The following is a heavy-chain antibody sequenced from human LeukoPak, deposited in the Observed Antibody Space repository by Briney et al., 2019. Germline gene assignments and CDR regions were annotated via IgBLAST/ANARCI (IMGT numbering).Heavy chain of an antibody. D-gene: IGHD1-1*01. CDR2: ISYSGTT. J-gene: IGHJ4*02. CDR3: ARLYTTSVFDY. CDR1: GASITSHY. V-gene: IGHV4-59*11. Sequence: SETLSLTCAVSGASITSHYWSWIRQPPGKGLQWIAYISYSGTTNSNPSLKSRVTISVDASKSQFSLKLSSVTAADTAVYYCARLYTTSVFDYWGQGTLVTVSS.